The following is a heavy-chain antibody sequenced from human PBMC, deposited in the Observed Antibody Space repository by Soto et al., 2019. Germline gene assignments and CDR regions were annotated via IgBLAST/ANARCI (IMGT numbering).Heavy chain of an antibody. CDR1: GFSLNTGGVG. J-gene: IGHJ6*02. D-gene: IGHD3-10*01. CDR3: VRNWRYYGGDYYYGMDA. V-gene: IGHV2-5*02. CDR2: IYWDDDE. Sequence: ITLKESGPTLVKPTQTLTLTCTFSGFSLNTGGVGVGWVRQPRGKAMEWLALIYWDDDERYRPSLRSRLNNTKDTINYQVVLKMTNMDPEDTATYYCVRNWRYYGGDYYYGMDAWGQGTTVTVSS.